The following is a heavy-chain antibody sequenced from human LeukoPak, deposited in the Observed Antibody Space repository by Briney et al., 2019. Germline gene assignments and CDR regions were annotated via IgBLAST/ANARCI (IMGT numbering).Heavy chain of an antibody. CDR1: GFTFSTYS. CDR2: IYPNGGST. D-gene: IGHD6-19*01. J-gene: IGHJ4*02. V-gene: IGHV3-23*01. Sequence: GSLRLSCAASGFTFSTYSMTWVRQGPGKGLEWVSSIYPNGGSTFYADSVKGRFTISRDNSKNTLYLQMSSLRTEDTAIYYCTKDVVPDSGWDLDYWGQGTLVTVSS. CDR3: TKDVVPDSGWDLDY.